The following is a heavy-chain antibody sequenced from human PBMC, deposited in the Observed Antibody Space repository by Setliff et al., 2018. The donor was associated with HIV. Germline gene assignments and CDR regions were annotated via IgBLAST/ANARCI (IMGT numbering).Heavy chain of an antibody. Sequence: TSETLSLTCRVSGYFINIGHYCGWLRQSPGKGLEWIGTIYHSGSTYCNPSLQGRVTMFFDTSEDHFSLRLSSVTAADTAVYYCASRWGSYYDTNGHPFDYWGQGTLVTVSS. J-gene: IGHJ4*02. D-gene: IGHD3-22*01. CDR1: GYFINIGHY. V-gene: IGHV4-38-2*01. CDR3: ASRWGSYYDTNGHPFDY. CDR2: IYHSGST.